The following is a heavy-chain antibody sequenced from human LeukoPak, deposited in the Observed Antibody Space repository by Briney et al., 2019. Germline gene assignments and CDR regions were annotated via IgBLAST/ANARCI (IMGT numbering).Heavy chain of an antibody. CDR2: IKQDGSEK. CDR3: ARDTYYFASGTFDY. D-gene: IGHD3-10*01. Sequence: GGPLRLSCAASGFTFSSYWMSWVRQAPGKGLEWVANIKQDGSEKYYVDSVKGRFTISRDNAKNSLYLQMNSLRAEDTAVYYCARDTYYFASGTFDYWGQGTLVTVSS. CDR1: GFTFSSYW. J-gene: IGHJ4*02. V-gene: IGHV3-7*03.